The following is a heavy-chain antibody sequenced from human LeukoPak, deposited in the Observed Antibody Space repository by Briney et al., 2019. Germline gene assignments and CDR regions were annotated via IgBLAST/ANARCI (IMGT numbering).Heavy chain of an antibody. Sequence: GGSLRLSCAAAGLTFSSYAMSLVRQAPGKGLEWVSAISGSGGSTYYADSVKGRFTISRDNSKNTLYLQMNSLRAEDTAVYYCAKDDHSLDAFDIWGQGTMVTVSS. D-gene: IGHD2-21*01. CDR1: GLTFSSYA. V-gene: IGHV3-23*01. J-gene: IGHJ3*02. CDR2: ISGSGGST. CDR3: AKDDHSLDAFDI.